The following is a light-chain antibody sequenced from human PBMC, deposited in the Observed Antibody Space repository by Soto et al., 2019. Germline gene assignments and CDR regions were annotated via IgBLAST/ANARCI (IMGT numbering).Light chain of an antibody. CDR3: QQFGRSPPSWT. CDR2: GAS. CDR1: QSVSSNY. J-gene: IGKJ1*01. Sequence: ETVLTQSPGTLSLSPGERATLSCRASQSVSSNYLAWYQQKPGQAPRLLMYGASTRATGIPDRFSGSGSGTDFTLTXSXLEPEDFAVYYCQQFGRSPPSWTFGQGTKVEIK. V-gene: IGKV3-20*01.